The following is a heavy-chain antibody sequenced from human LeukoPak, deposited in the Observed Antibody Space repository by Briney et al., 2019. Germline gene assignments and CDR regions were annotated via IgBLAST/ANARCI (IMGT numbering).Heavy chain of an antibody. V-gene: IGHV3-23*01. Sequence: GGSLRLSCVASGFTFSSYAMSWVRQAPGKGLEWVSAISGSGGSTYYADSVKGRFTISRDNSKNTLYLQMNSLRAEDTAVYYCAKVMDPYYYYGMDVWGQGATVTVSS. CDR1: GFTFSSYA. CDR3: AKVMDPYYYYGMDV. D-gene: IGHD2-8*01. J-gene: IGHJ6*02. CDR2: ISGSGGST.